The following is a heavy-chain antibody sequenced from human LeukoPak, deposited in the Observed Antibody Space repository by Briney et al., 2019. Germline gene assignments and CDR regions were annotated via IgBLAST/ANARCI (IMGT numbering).Heavy chain of an antibody. Sequence: ASVKVSCKSSGGTFSSYAISWVRQAPGQGLEWMGGIIPIFGTANYAQKFQGRVTITADKSTSTAYMELSSLRAEDTAVYYCASHIVVTSYNWFDPWGQGTLVTVSS. CDR1: GGTFSSYA. D-gene: IGHD3-22*01. J-gene: IGHJ5*02. CDR2: IIPIFGTA. CDR3: ASHIVVTSYNWFDP. V-gene: IGHV1-69*06.